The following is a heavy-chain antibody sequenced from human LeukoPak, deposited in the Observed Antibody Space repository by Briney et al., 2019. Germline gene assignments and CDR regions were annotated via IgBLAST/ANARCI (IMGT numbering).Heavy chain of an antibody. CDR1: GFTFSTYR. Sequence: GGSLRLSCAASGFTFSTYRMSWVRQAPGKGLEWVANIKQDGSEKYYVDSVKGRFTISRDNAKNSLYLQMNSLRAEDTAVYYCARDSYSNYFDYWGQGTLVTVSS. J-gene: IGHJ4*02. V-gene: IGHV3-7*01. CDR3: ARDSYSNYFDY. CDR2: IKQDGSEK. D-gene: IGHD4-11*01.